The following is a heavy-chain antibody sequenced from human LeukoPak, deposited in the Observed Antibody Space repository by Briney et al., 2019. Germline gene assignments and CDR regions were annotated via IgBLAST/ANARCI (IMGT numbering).Heavy chain of an antibody. CDR3: ARDWVAVGGDYMDV. D-gene: IGHD2-15*01. Sequence: GGSLRLSCVASGFIFSSSEMHWVRQAPGKGLEWVSWISTSGDTIHYADSVEGRFTISRDNAKNSLYLQMNNLRAEDTAIYYCARDWVAVGGDYMDVWGKGTTVTISS. J-gene: IGHJ6*03. V-gene: IGHV3-48*03. CDR1: GFIFSSSE. CDR2: ISTSGDTI.